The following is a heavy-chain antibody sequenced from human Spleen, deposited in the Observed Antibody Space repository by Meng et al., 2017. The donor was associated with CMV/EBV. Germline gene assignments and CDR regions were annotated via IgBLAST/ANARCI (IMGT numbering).Heavy chain of an antibody. D-gene: IGHD6-19*01. CDR1: GFTFRSYG. CDR2: IRSDGSDK. V-gene: IGHV3-30*02. J-gene: IGHJ4*02. CDR3: ARVMFAGFAVAGITADF. Sequence: GESLKISCAASGFTFRSYGMHWVRQAPGKGLEWVAFIRSDGSDKYYGVSVRGRFTISRDTSKSILYLEMNSLRVEDTAVYYCARVMFAGFAVAGITADFWGQGVLVTVSS.